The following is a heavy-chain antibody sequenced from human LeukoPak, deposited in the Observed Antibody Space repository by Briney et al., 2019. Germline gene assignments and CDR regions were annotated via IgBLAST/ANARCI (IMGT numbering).Heavy chain of an antibody. CDR1: GFTFSSYG. CDR3: ARDSVFSDLVATMGY. J-gene: IGHJ4*02. Sequence: PGGSLRLSCAASGFTFSSYGMTWVRQAPGKGLEWVSAISSGGGNTYYTDSVKGRFTISRDNSKNTLFLQMNSLRAEDTAVYYCARDSVFSDLVATMGYWGQGTLVTVSS. CDR2: ISSGGGNT. V-gene: IGHV3-23*01. D-gene: IGHD5-12*01.